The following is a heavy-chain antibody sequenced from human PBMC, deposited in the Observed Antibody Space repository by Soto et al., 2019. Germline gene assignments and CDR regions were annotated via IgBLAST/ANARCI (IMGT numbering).Heavy chain of an antibody. Sequence: EVQLLESGGGLVQPGGSLRLSCAASGFAFSNYAMHWVRQAPGKGLEWVSAISTSIDATYYADSVKGRFTISRDASKNTLYLQMNTLIAEHSAVYYCAKDRTVAARNFDYWGQGTQVTVSS. J-gene: IGHJ4*02. D-gene: IGHD6-6*01. CDR2: ISTSIDAT. CDR3: AKDRTVAARNFDY. CDR1: GFAFSNYA. V-gene: IGHV3-23*01.